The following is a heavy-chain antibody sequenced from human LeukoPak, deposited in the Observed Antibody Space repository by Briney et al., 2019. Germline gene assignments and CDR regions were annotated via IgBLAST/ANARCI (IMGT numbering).Heavy chain of an antibody. J-gene: IGHJ4*02. CDR3: ARGGGLAY. CDR1: GYTFNTYY. CDR2: IDSNIGDT. V-gene: IGHV1-2*02. Sequence: GASVKVSCKASGYTFNTYYIHWVRQAPGQGLEWMGWIDSNIGDTNYAQKFQGRVTMTTDTSINTAYMDLTRLTSEDTAVYFWARGGGLAYWGQGTLVTVFS. D-gene: IGHD2-21*01.